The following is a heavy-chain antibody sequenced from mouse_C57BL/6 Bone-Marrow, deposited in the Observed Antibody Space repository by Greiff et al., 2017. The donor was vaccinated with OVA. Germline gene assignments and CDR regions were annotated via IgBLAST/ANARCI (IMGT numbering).Heavy chain of an antibody. J-gene: IGHJ3*01. CDR3: ARSDYYYGSSSFAY. CDR1: GYTFTSYW. D-gene: IGHD1-1*01. Sequence: QVQLQQPGAELVKPGASVKMSCKASGYTFTSYWITWVKQRPGQGLEWIGDIYPGSGSTNYNEKFKSKATLTVDTSSSTAYMQLSSLTSEDSAVYYGARSDYYYGSSSFAYWGQGTLVTVSA. V-gene: IGHV1-55*01. CDR2: IYPGSGST.